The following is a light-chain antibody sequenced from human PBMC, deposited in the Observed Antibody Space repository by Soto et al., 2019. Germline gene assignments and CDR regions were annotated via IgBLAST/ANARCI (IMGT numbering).Light chain of an antibody. CDR3: QTWGTGVV. CDR2: LNSDGSH. Sequence: QLVLTQSPSASASLGASVKLTCTLSSGHSSYAIAWHQQQPEKGPRYLMKLNSDGSHSKGDGLPDRFSGSSSGAERYLTISCLQSEDEADYYCQTWGTGVVFGGGTTLTVL. CDR1: SGHSSYA. V-gene: IGLV4-69*01. J-gene: IGLJ2*01.